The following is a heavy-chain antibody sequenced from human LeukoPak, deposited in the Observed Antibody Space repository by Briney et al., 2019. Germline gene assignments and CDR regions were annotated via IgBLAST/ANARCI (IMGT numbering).Heavy chain of an antibody. J-gene: IGHJ4*02. V-gene: IGHV1-69*04. D-gene: IGHD6-19*01. CDR2: IIPTLGIA. CDR3: ATGIAVAGTIPLDY. CDR1: GGTFSSYA. Sequence: SVKVSCKASGGTFSSYAISWVRQAPGQGLEWMGRIIPTLGIANYAQKFQGRVTITADKSTSTAYMELSSLRSEDTAVYYCATGIAVAGTIPLDYWGQGTLVTVSS.